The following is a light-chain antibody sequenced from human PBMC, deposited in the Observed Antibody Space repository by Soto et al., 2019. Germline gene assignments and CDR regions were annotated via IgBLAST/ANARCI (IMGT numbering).Light chain of an antibody. CDR3: QQSSSPLWGT. J-gene: IGKJ1*01. CDR1: QTVTSY. V-gene: IGKV1-39*01. CDR2: AAS. Sequence: VQIAPSPASLPASVGDSLPLPFRASQTVTSYLNWYQQKPGKAPKLLIYAASTLQSGVPSRFSGSGSGTEFTLTISSLQPEDFATYYCQQSSSPLWGTCGQGTKVDIK.